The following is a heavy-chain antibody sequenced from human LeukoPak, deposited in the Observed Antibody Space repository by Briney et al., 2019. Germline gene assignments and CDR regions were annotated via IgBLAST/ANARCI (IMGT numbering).Heavy chain of an antibody. CDR2: IRSSSSYI. J-gene: IGHJ4*02. Sequence: PGGSLRLSCAASGFTFSSYSMNWVRQAPGKGLEWVSSIRSSSSYIYYADSVKGRFTISRDNAKNSLYLQMNSLRAEDTAVYYCASIRGAYTFGGVKEDDYWGQGTLVTVSS. V-gene: IGHV3-21*01. CDR1: GFTFSSYS. CDR3: ASIRGAYTFGGVKEDDY. D-gene: IGHD3-16*01.